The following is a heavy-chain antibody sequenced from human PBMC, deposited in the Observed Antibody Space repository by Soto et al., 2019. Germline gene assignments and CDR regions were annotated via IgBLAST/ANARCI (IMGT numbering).Heavy chain of an antibody. CDR3: ARHVTMLNNFYYGMDV. D-gene: IGHD3-16*01. Sequence: PSETLSLTCTVSGGSISSSSYYWGWIRQPPGKRLEWIGSIFYSGTTYYNPSLKSRVTISVDTSKNQFSLKLSSVTAADTAVYYCARHVTMLNNFYYGMDVWGQGTTVTVSS. CDR1: GGSISSSSYY. J-gene: IGHJ6*02. V-gene: IGHV4-39*01. CDR2: IFYSGTT.